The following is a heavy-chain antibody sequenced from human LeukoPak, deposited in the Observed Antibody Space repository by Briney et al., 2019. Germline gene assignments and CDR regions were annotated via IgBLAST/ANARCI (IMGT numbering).Heavy chain of an antibody. CDR2: ISYDGSNK. CDR1: GFTFSSYG. Sequence: PGRSLRLSCAASGFTFSSYGMHWVRQAPGKGLEWVAVISYDGSNKYYADSVKGRFTISRDNSKNTLYLQMNSLRAEDTAVYYCAKDSGYNGNSPFDYWGQGTLVTVSS. J-gene: IGHJ4*02. D-gene: IGHD4-23*01. V-gene: IGHV3-30*18. CDR3: AKDSGYNGNSPFDY.